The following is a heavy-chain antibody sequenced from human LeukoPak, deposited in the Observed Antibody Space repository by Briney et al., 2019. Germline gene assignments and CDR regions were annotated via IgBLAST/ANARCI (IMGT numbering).Heavy chain of an antibody. CDR1: GGSISSYY. CDR2: IYYSGST. J-gene: IGHJ6*02. Sequence: PSETLSLTCTVSGGSISSYYWSWIRQPPGKGLEWIGYIYYSGSTNYNPSLKSRVTISVDTSKNQFSLKLSSVTAADTAVYYCARGYYYDSSGYRGLPYYYYYGMDVWGQGTTVTVSS. V-gene: IGHV4-59*08. CDR3: ARGYYYDSSGYRGLPYYYYYGMDV. D-gene: IGHD3-22*01.